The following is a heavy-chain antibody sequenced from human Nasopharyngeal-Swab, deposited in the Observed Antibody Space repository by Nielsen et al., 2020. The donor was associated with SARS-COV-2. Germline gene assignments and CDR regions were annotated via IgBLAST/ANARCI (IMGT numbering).Heavy chain of an antibody. CDR3: ARGKAFDI. V-gene: IGHV3-7*01. CDR2: IKEDGSEK. J-gene: IGHJ3*02. CDR1: GFTLSRFW. Sequence: GESLKISCATSGFTLSRFWMTWVRQAPGKGLEWAANIKEDGSEKHYVDSVKGRFTISRDNAMNSVSLQMNSLRAEDTAIYHCARGKAFDIWGQGTMVTVSS.